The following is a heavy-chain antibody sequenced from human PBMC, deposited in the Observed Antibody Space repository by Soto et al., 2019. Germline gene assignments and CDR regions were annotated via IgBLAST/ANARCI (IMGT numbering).Heavy chain of an antibody. CDR3: ARSSAYYYDSSVWPLDY. CDR2: ISYDGSNK. J-gene: IGHJ4*02. D-gene: IGHD3-22*01. CDR1: GFTFSSYA. Sequence: GGSLILSCAASGFTFSSYAMHWVRQAPGKGLEWVAVISYDGSNKYYADSVKGRFTISRDNSKNTLYLQMNSLRAEDTAVYYCARSSAYYYDSSVWPLDYWGQGTLVTVSS. V-gene: IGHV3-30-3*01.